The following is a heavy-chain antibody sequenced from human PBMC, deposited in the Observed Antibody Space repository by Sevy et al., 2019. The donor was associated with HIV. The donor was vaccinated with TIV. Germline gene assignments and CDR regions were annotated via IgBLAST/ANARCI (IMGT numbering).Heavy chain of an antibody. CDR1: GFTFPIYS. J-gene: IGHJ4*02. Sequence: GGSLRLSCVASGFTFPIYSVLWVRQAPGKGLEWLTLISYDGNNNYYADSVKARFTISRDNSNNILYLQMTSLRVEDTALYFCARVAVEYCTNDCYHRFDHWGLGTLVTVSS. V-gene: IGHV3-30*04. D-gene: IGHD2-8*01. CDR3: ARVAVEYCTNDCYHRFDH. CDR2: ISYDGNNN.